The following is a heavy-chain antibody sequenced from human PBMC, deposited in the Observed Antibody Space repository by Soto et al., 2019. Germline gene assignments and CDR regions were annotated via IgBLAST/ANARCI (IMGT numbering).Heavy chain of an antibody. J-gene: IGHJ4*02. Sequence: GGSLRLSCTASGFTFSTYNINWVRQAPGKGLEWVSSISSGSNYIYYADSVKGRFTISRDNAKNSLSLQMNSLRAEDTAVYYCAKEGILTGYYAFDYWGQGTLVTVSS. D-gene: IGHD3-9*01. CDR1: GFTFSTYN. CDR2: ISSGSNYI. CDR3: AKEGILTGYYAFDY. V-gene: IGHV3-21*01.